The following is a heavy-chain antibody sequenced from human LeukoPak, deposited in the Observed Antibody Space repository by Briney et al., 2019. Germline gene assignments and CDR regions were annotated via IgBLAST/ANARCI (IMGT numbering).Heavy chain of an antibody. Sequence: SETLSLTCTVSGGSISSYYWGWIRQPPGKGLEWIGSIYYSGSTYYNPSLKSRVTISVDTSKNQFSLKLSSVTAADTAVYYCARVKDLEWLSPLRYYYYMDVWGKGTTVTVSS. D-gene: IGHD3-3*01. V-gene: IGHV4-39*01. CDR3: ARVKDLEWLSPLRYYYYMDV. J-gene: IGHJ6*03. CDR1: GGSISSYY. CDR2: IYYSGST.